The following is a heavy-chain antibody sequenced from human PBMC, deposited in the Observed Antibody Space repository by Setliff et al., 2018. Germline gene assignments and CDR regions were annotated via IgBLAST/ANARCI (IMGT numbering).Heavy chain of an antibody. CDR2: ISPYNGKT. J-gene: IGHJ4*01. Sequence: ASVKVSCKSYGYTFNTHGISWVRQAPGQRPEWMGWISPYNGKTRSIERFQGRLTLTIDTSTNTVFMELRNLRPDDTAVYYCRFWSGYYKNDYWGQGTLVTVSS. CDR1: GYTFNTHG. V-gene: IGHV1-18*01. D-gene: IGHD3-3*01. CDR3: RFWSGYYKNDY.